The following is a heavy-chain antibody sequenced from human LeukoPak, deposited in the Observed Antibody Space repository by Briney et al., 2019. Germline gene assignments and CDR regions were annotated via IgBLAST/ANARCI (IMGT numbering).Heavy chain of an antibody. CDR1: GVTFSSYA. CDR2: IIGSGGST. CDR3: AKMANSGSYSDFDY. J-gene: IGHJ4*02. V-gene: IGHV3-23*01. Sequence: GGSLRLSCAASGVTFSSYAMSWVRQAPGKGLEWGSAIIGSGGSTYYADSVKGRVTISRDNSKKTLCLQMNSLRAADTAVYYCAKMANSGSYSDFDYWGQGTLVTVSS. D-gene: IGHD1-26*01.